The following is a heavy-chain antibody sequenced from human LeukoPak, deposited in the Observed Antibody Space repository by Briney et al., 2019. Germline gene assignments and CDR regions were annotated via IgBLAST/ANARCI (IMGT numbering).Heavy chain of an antibody. D-gene: IGHD4/OR15-4a*01. V-gene: IGHV3-64*01. CDR2: ISGNGGST. J-gene: IGHJ5*02. Sequence: GSLRLSCAASGFTFSSYAMHWVRQAPGKGLEYVSAISGNGGSTYYANSVKGRFTISRDNSKNTLYLQMGSLRAEDMAVYYCARGQGASRGWFDPWGQGTLVTVSS. CDR1: GFTFSSYA. CDR3: ARGQGASRGWFDP.